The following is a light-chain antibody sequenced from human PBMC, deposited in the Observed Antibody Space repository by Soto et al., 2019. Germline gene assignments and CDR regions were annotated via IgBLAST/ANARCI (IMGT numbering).Light chain of an antibody. Sequence: QSVLTHPPSVSGAPGQRVTISCTGSSSSIGAGYDVHWYQQVPGTAPKLLIYGNSNRPSGVSNRFSGSKSGNTASLTISGLQSEDEADYYCSSYTSISTLVFGTGTKVTV. J-gene: IGLJ1*01. CDR1: SSSIGAGYD. V-gene: IGLV1-40*01. CDR3: SSYTSISTLV. CDR2: GNS.